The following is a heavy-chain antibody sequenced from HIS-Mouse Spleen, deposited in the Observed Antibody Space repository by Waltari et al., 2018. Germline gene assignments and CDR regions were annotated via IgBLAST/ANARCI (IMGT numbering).Heavy chain of an antibody. CDR1: GFTFSSYG. J-gene: IGHJ4*02. Sequence: VQRVESGGVVVQPGGSLSLSCAASGFTFSSYGMYWVRQAPGKGLEWVAVISYDGSNKYYADSVKGRFTISRDNSKNTLYLQMNSLRAEDTAVYYCAKDKHHAFDYWGQGTLVTVSS. CDR2: ISYDGSNK. CDR3: AKDKHHAFDY. V-gene: IGHV3-30*18.